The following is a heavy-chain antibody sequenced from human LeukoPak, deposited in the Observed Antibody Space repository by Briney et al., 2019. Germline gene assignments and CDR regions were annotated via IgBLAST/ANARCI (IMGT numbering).Heavy chain of an antibody. CDR1: GFTFSSYW. J-gene: IGHJ4*02. D-gene: IGHD2-2*01. V-gene: IGHV3-74*01. CDR2: INSDGSST. CDR3: ARGFSVLVPVANDY. Sequence: GGSLRLSCAASGFTFSSYWMHWVRQAPGKGLVWVSRINSDGSSTSYADSVKGRFTISRDNAKNTLYLQMNSLRAEDTAVYYGARGFSVLVPVANDYWGRGPRVPVPS.